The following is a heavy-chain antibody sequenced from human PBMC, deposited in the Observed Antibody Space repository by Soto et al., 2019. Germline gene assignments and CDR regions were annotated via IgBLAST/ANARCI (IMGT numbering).Heavy chain of an antibody. V-gene: IGHV4-39*01. D-gene: IGHD2-21*02. J-gene: IGHJ4*02. CDR1: GGSISSSSYY. CDR2: TYYSGST. CDR3: ASPPYCGGDCYPEYYFDY. Sequence: LSLTCTVSGGSISSSSYYWGWIRQPPGKGLEWIGSTYYSGSTYYNPSLKSRVTISVDTSKNQFSLKLSSVTAADTAVYYCASPPYCGGDCYPEYYFDYWGQGTLVTVSS.